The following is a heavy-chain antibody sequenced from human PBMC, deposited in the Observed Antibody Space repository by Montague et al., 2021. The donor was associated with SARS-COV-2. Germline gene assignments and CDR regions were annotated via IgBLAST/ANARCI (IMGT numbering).Heavy chain of an antibody. CDR3: ARQENSSGWFEPDAFDI. CDR2: IYYSGST. J-gene: IGHJ3*02. V-gene: IGHV4-39*01. Sequence: TLSLTCTVSGGSISSSSYYWGWIRQPPGKGLEWIGSIYYSGSTYYNPSLKSRVTISVDTSKNQFSLKLSSVTAADTAVYYCARQENSSGWFEPDAFDIWGQGTMVTVSS. D-gene: IGHD6-19*01. CDR1: GGSISSSSYY.